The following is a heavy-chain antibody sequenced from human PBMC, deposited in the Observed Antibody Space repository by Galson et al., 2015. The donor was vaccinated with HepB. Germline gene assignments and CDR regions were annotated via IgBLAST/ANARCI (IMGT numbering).Heavy chain of an antibody. CDR1: GSTFTGYY. CDR2: INPNSGGT. CDR3: ARDRRDRPGIVVVVAATPFDY. Sequence: SVKVSCKASGSTFTGYYMHWVRQAPGQGLEWMGRINPNSGGTNYAQKFQGRVTMTRDTSISTAYMELSRLRSDDTAVYYCARDRRDRPGIVVVVAATPFDYWGQGTLVTVSS. D-gene: IGHD2-15*01. V-gene: IGHV1-2*06. J-gene: IGHJ4*02.